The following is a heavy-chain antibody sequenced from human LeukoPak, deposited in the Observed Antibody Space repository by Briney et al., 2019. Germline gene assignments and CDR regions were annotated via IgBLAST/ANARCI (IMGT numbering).Heavy chain of an antibody. CDR3: AREGMEWLEDY. J-gene: IGHJ4*02. CDR2: INSDGSST. D-gene: IGHD3-3*01. V-gene: IGHV3-74*01. Sequence: GGSLRLSCAASGFTFSSYWMHWVRHAPGKGLVWVSRINSDGSSTSYADSVKGRFTISRDNAKNTLYLQMNSLRAEDTAVYYCAREGMEWLEDYWGQGTLVTVSS. CDR1: GFTFSSYW.